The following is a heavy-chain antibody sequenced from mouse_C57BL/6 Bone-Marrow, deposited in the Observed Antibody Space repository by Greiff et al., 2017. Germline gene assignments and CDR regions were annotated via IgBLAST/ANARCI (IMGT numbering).Heavy chain of an antibody. D-gene: IGHD1-1*01. Sequence: SGPELVKPGASVKMSCKASGYTFTDYNMHWVKQSHGKSLEWIGYINPNNGGTSYNQKFKGKATLTVNKSSSTAYMELRSLTSEDSAVYYCARARKFHGSSYDWYFDVWGTGTTVTVSS. CDR3: ARARKFHGSSYDWYFDV. J-gene: IGHJ1*03. CDR1: GYTFTDYN. CDR2: INPNNGGT. V-gene: IGHV1-22*01.